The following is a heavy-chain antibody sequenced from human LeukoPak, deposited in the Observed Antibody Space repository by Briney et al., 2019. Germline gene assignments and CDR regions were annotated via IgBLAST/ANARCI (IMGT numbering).Heavy chain of an antibody. D-gene: IGHD3-3*01. CDR3: ARDRTLSLRFLTNKAPTLSWFDP. J-gene: IGHJ5*02. CDR2: INPNSGGT. V-gene: IGHV1-2*02. CDR1: GYTFTGYY. Sequence: ASVKVSCKASGYTFTGYYMHWVRQAPGQGLEWMGWINPNSGGTNYQGRVTMTRDTSISTAYMELSRLRSDDTAVYYCARDRTLSLRFLTNKAPTLSWFDPWGQGTLVTVS.